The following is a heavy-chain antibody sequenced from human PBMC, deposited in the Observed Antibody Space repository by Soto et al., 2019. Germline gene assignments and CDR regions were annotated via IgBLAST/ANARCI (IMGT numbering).Heavy chain of an antibody. CDR2: ISYDGSNK. D-gene: IGHD6-13*01. CDR3: AKDRGSSSWYYYYYGMDV. CDR1: GFTFSSYG. V-gene: IGHV3-30*18. Sequence: GGSLRLSCAASGFTFSSYGMHWVRQAPGKGLEWVAVISYDGSNKYYADSVKGRFTISRDNSKNTLYLQMNSLRAEDTAVYYCAKDRGSSSWYYYYYGMDVWGQGTTVTV. J-gene: IGHJ6*02.